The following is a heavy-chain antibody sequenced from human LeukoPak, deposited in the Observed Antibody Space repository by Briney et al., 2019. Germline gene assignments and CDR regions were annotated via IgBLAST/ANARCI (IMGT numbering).Heavy chain of an antibody. V-gene: IGHV1-69*05. J-gene: IGHJ5*02. CDR1: GGTFSSYA. Sequence: SVKVSCKASGGTFSSYAISWVRQAPGQGLEWMGRIIPIFGTADYAQKFQGRVTITTDESTSTAYMELSSLRSEDTAVYYCAREISSSWYNLPYNWFDPWGQGTLVTVSS. CDR3: AREISSSWYNLPYNWFDP. D-gene: IGHD6-13*01. CDR2: IIPIFGTA.